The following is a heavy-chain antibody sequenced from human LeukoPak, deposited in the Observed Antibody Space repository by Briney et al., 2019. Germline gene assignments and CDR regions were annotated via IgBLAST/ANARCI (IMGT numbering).Heavy chain of an antibody. CDR2: MNPNSGNT. V-gene: IGHV1-8*01. CDR1: GYTFTSYD. Sequence: ASVKVSCRASGYTFTSYDINWVRQATGQGLEWMGWMNPNSGNTGYAQKFQGRVTMTRNTSISTAYMELSSLRSEDTAVYYCARAAGLWSIYDAFDIWGQGAMVTVSS. CDR3: ARAAGLWSIYDAFDI. D-gene: IGHD5-18*01. J-gene: IGHJ3*02.